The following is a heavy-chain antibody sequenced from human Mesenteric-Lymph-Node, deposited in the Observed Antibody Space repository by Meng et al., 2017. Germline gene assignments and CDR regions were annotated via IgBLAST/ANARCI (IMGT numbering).Heavy chain of an antibody. CDR1: GGSLDVLNNF. CDR2: IYDTETT. D-gene: IGHD2-2*01. Sequence: DAGHRFAGRSETLSLMSDFSGGSLDVLNNFWSWIRHPPGKVLLCIGYIYDTETTHSSPALKSRFTMSVNTSTNQFSLKLRSVTAADTAVYYCAREGRFSSFDYWGQGTLVTVSS. CDR3: AREGRFSSFDY. V-gene: IGHV4-61*01. J-gene: IGHJ4*02.